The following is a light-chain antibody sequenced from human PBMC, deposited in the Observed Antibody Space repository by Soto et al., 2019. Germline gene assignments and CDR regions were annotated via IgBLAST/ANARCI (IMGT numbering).Light chain of an antibody. Sequence: DIQVTQSPSSLSASVGDRVTITCRASQNINNYLNWYQQKPGKAPKLLIYAASSLQSGVPSRFSGSGSGTDFTLTISSLQPEDSATYYCQQSYSTPQTFGQGTKVDIK. CDR1: QNINNY. CDR3: QQSYSTPQT. J-gene: IGKJ1*01. V-gene: IGKV1-39*01. CDR2: AAS.